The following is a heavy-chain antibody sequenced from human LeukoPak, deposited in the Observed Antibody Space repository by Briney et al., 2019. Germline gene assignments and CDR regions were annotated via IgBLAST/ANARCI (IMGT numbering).Heavy chain of an antibody. CDR1: GSSFTSYW. J-gene: IGHJ4*02. CDR2: IYPGDSDT. CDR3: ARSGSRSSSWYPYFGY. D-gene: IGHD6-13*01. Sequence: GESLKISCKGSGSSFTSYWIGWVRQMPGKGLEWMGFIYPGDSDTRYSPSFQGQVTISADKSISTAYLQWSSLKASDTAMYYCARSGSRSSSWYPYFGYWGQGTLVTVSS. V-gene: IGHV5-51*01.